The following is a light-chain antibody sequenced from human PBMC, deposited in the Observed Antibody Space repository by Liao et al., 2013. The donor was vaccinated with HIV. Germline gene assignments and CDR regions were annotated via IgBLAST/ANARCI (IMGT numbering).Light chain of an antibody. CDR1: KLGYKY. CDR3: QAWDSSTGV. V-gene: IGLV3-1*01. J-gene: IGLJ1*01. Sequence: SYELAQPPSVSVSPGQTASITCSGDKLGYKYVCWYQQKPGQSPVLVIYQDNKRPSGIPERFSGSNFGNTATLTISGTQAMDEADYYCQAWDSSTGVFGAGTKVT. CDR2: QDN.